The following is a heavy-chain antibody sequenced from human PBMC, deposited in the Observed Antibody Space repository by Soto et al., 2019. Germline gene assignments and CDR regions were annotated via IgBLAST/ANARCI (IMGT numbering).Heavy chain of an antibody. CDR3: ARGAVVVATDPNWFDP. J-gene: IGHJ5*02. D-gene: IGHD2-15*01. CDR2: ISSSSSYI. CDR1: GFTFSSYS. Sequence: EVQLVESGGGLVKPGGSLRLSCAASGFTFSSYSMNWVRQAPGKGLEWVSSISSSSSYIYYADSVKGRFTISRDNAKNSLYLQMNSLRAEDTAVYYCARGAVVVATDPNWFDPWGQGTLVTVSS. V-gene: IGHV3-21*01.